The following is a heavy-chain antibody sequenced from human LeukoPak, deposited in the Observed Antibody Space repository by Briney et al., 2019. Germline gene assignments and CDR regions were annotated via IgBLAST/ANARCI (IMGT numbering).Heavy chain of an antibody. V-gene: IGHV4-39*01. D-gene: IGHD5-24*01. CDR3: ARRDQAIDY. CDR2: IYYSGTT. Sequence: SETLSLTCTVSGGSISSSNYYWGWIRQPPGKGLEWIGSIYYSGTTYYNPSLASRVTIFVDTSKNQFSLRLSSVTAADTAVYYCARRDQAIDYWGQGTLVTVSS. J-gene: IGHJ4*02. CDR1: GGSISSSNYY.